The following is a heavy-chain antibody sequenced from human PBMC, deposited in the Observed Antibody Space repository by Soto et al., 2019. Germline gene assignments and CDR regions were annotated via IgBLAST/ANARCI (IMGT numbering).Heavy chain of an antibody. D-gene: IGHD3-10*01. CDR3: ARVWGGAFDI. CDR1: GGSISRYY. J-gene: IGHJ3*02. CDR2: IIYGGIT. Sequence: QVQLQESGPGLVKPSETLSLTCTVSGGSISRYYWSWIRQPPGKGLEWIGTIIYGGITNNNPSLKRRVTLSVDTAKNQFSLKLSSVTAADTAVYYCARVWGGAFDIWGQGTMVTVSS. V-gene: IGHV4-59*01.